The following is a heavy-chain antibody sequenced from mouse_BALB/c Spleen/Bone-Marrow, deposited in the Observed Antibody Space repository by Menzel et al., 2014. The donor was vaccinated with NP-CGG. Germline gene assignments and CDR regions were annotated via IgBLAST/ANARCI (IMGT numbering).Heavy chain of an antibody. CDR1: GFTFSSYA. J-gene: IGHJ2*01. CDR3: ARPNTDYFDY. V-gene: IGHV5-9-1*01. Sequence: EVKLVESGGGLVKPGGSLKLSCAASGFTFSSYAMSWIRQTPEKRLEWVATISSGGNYTYYPDSVKGRFTISRDNAKNTLYLQMSSLRSEDTAMYCCARPNTDYFDYWGQGTTLTVSS. CDR2: ISSGGNYT. D-gene: IGHD5-1-1*01.